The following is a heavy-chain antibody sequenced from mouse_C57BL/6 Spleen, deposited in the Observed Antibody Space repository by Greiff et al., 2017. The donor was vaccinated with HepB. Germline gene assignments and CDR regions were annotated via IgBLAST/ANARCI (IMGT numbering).Heavy chain of an antibody. CDR3: ARSCYVGYAMDY. Sequence: DVQLVESGGGLVKPGGSLKLSCAASGFTFSDYGMHWVRQAPEKGLEWVAYISSGSSTIYYADTVKGRFTISRDNAKNTLFLQMASLRSEDTAMYYCARSCYVGYAMDYWGQGTSVTVSS. J-gene: IGHJ4*01. CDR1: GFTFSDYG. CDR2: ISSGSSTI. V-gene: IGHV5-17*01. D-gene: IGHD2-12*01.